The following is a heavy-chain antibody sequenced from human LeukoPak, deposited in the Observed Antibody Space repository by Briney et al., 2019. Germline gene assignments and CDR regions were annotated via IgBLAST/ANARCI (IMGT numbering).Heavy chain of an antibody. J-gene: IGHJ6*03. D-gene: IGHD6-19*01. V-gene: IGHV4-61*02. CDR3: ASTNPGYSSGWPRNYYYYYMDV. Sequence: PSQTLSLTCTISGRSISSGSYDSGWLRQPAGNGLEWTGRIYTRGSTKYNPSLKSRGTTTVDTSKNQCSLKLSSVTAADTAVYYCASTNPGYSSGWPRNYYYYYMDVWGKGTTVTVSS. CDR2: IYTRGST. CDR1: GRSISSGSYD.